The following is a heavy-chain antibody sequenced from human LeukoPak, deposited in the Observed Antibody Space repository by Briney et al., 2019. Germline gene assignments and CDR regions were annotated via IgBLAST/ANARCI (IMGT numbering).Heavy chain of an antibody. Sequence: GGSLRLSCAASGFRFTKYAMSWVRQAPGKGLEWVSGMSSSGDSTDYADSVKGRFTISRDNSKNTLYLQMDSLRVEDTAVFYCAKVSFDGGVIPYFDSWGQGTVVTVSS. V-gene: IGHV3-23*01. J-gene: IGHJ4*02. D-gene: IGHD3-16*02. CDR3: AKVSFDGGVIPYFDS. CDR2: MSSSGDST. CDR1: GFRFTKYA.